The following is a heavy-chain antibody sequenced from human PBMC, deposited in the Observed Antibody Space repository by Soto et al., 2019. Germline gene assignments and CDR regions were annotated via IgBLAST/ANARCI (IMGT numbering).Heavy chain of an antibody. CDR2: IFSNDEK. CDR1: GFSLSNARMG. CDR3: ARSSMYYDFWSGYYPTPNWFDP. D-gene: IGHD3-3*01. V-gene: IGHV2-26*01. J-gene: IGHJ5*02. Sequence: QVTLKESGPVLVKPTETLTLTCTVSGFSLSNARMGVSWIRQPPGKALEWLAHIFSNDEKSYSTSLKSRLTISKDTSKSQVVLTMTNMDPVDTATYYCARSSMYYDFWSGYYPTPNWFDPWGQGTLVTVSS.